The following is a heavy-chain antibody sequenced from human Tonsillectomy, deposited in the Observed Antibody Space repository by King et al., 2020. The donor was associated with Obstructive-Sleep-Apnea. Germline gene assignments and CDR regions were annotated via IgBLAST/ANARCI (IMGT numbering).Heavy chain of an antibody. D-gene: IGHD5-12*01. J-gene: IGHJ4*02. Sequence: VQLVESGGGVVQPGRSLRLSFAASGFTFSNYGMHWVRQAPGKGLEGVAVILYDGNHIFYAYSVKGRFTISRANSKNTLYLQMNSLRAEDTAVYYCAKDLYSGYGTDSWGQGTLVTVSS. CDR3: AKDLYSGYGTDS. V-gene: IGHV3-30*18. CDR2: ILYDGNHI. CDR1: GFTFSNYG.